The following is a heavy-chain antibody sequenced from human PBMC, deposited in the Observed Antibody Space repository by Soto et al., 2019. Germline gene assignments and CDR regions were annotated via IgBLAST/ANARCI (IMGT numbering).Heavy chain of an antibody. CDR3: ARGLECRGYCLDKPTWFGP. D-gene: IGHD2-15*01. Sequence: QVQLVQSGAEVKKSGSSVKVSCKASGGTFSTYTFSWVRQAPGQGLEWMGRIIPIFGTPYYAQKFQGRVTITADKSTSTVDMELSRLGSDDTAVYVCARGLECRGYCLDKPTWFGPWGQGTLVPVSS. V-gene: IGHV1-69*06. CDR1: GGTFSTYT. J-gene: IGHJ5*02. CDR2: IIPIFGTP.